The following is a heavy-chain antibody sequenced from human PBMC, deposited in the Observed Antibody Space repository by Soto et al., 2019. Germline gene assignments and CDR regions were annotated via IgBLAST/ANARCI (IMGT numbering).Heavy chain of an antibody. Sequence: QVQLQESGPGLVKPSGTLSLTCAVSGGSFTSNNWWTWVRQPPGQGLEWIGEIYRTGRTNYNPSLKSRVTLSPDKSENPFSLKVTSLTAADTAVYYCASRDPGTSVDYWGQGTLVTVSS. CDR3: ASRDPGTSVDY. CDR2: IYRTGRT. V-gene: IGHV4-4*02. J-gene: IGHJ4*02. D-gene: IGHD1-7*01. CDR1: GGSFTSNNW.